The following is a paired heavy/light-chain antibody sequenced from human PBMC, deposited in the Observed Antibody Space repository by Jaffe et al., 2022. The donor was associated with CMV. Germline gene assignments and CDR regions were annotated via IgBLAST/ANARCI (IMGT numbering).Light chain of an antibody. Sequence: DIQMTQSPSSLSASVGDRVTITCRASQSISSYLNWYQQKPGKAPKLLIYAASSLQSGVPSRFSGSGSGTDFTLTISSLQPEDFATYYCQQSYSTPPWTFGQGTKLEIK. V-gene: IGKV1-39*01. CDR1: QSISSY. CDR2: AAS. CDR3: QQSYSTPPWT. J-gene: IGKJ2*02.
Heavy chain of an antibody. CDR1: GGSFSGYY. CDR2: INHSGST. V-gene: IGHV4-34*01. D-gene: IGHD4-4*01. J-gene: IGHJ6*02. Sequence: QVQLQQWGAGLLKPSETLSLTCAVYGGSFSGYYWSWIRQPPGKGLEWIGEINHSGSTNYNPSLKSRVTISVDTSKNQFSLKLSSVTAADTAVYYCARAYPNDYSNYLLRYYYYYGMDVWGQGTTVTVSS. CDR3: ARAYPNDYSNYLLRYYYYYGMDV.